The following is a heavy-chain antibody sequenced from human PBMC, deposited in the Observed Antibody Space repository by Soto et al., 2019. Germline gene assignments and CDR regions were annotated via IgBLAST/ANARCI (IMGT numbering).Heavy chain of an antibody. J-gene: IGHJ4*02. V-gene: IGHV3-64*01. CDR3: AASSGYYPY. CDR2: ISGNGGNT. D-gene: IGHD3-22*01. CDR1: GFTFSSYA. Sequence: GWSLRLACAASGFTFSSYAMHWVRQAPGKGLEYVSAISGNGGNTYYANSVKGRFTISRDNSKNTLYLQMGSLRAEDMAVYYCAASSGYYPYWGQGTLVPVS.